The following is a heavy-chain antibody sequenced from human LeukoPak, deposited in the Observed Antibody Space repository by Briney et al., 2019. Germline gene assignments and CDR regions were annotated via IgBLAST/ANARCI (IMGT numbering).Heavy chain of an antibody. V-gene: IGHV3-30*02. D-gene: IGHD3-22*01. CDR2: VRYDGSNK. CDR1: GFTFSSYG. Sequence: GGSLRLSCAASGFTFSSYGMHWVRQAPGKGLEWVAFVRYDGSNKYYADSVKGRFTISRDNSKNTLYLQMNSLRAEDTAVYYCAYSYDSSGCIDYWGQGTLVTVSS. J-gene: IGHJ4*02. CDR3: AYSYDSSGCIDY.